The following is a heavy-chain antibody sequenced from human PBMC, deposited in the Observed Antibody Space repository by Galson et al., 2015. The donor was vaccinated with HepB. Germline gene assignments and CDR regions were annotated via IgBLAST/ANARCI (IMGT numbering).Heavy chain of an antibody. J-gene: IGHJ4*02. D-gene: IGHD3-3*01. Sequence: SVKVSCKASGYTFTSYYMHWVRQAPGQGLEWMGIINPSGGSTSYAQKFQGRVTITADESTSTAYMELSSLRSEDTAVYYCARWGASIFGVVITDSDSYYFDYWGQGTLVTVSS. CDR3: ARWGASIFGVVITDSDSYYFDY. CDR1: GYTFTSYY. CDR2: INPSGGST. V-gene: IGHV1-46*01.